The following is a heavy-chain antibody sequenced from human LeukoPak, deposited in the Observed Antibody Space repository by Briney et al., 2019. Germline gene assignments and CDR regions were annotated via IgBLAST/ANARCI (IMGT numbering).Heavy chain of an antibody. CDR2: ISSIGSTI. J-gene: IGHJ3*02. CDR3: ARDGYYYDSSGYYSSSEAFDI. Sequence: GGSLRLSRAPSGFSLSSYEMNWVRHAPGKGLEWVSYISSIGSTIYYADSVKGRFTISRDNAKNSLYLQMNSLRAEDTAVYYCARDGYYYDSSGYYSSSEAFDIWGQGTMVTVSS. V-gene: IGHV3-48*03. CDR1: GFSLSSYE. D-gene: IGHD3-22*01.